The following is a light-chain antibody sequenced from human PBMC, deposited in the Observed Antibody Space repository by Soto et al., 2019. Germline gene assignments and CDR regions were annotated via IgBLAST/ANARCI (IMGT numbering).Light chain of an antibody. V-gene: IGLV2-14*03. CDR2: GVS. CDR3: SSFTGPTTLDV. CDR1: SSDVGAYKY. J-gene: IGLJ1*01. Sequence: QSALTQPASVSGSPGQSVTISCTGTSSDVGAYKYVSWYQKHPGKAPKLMIYGVSNRPSGVSNRFSGSKSGNTAFLTISVLQPEDAADYYCSSFTGPTTLDVFGTGTKLTVL.